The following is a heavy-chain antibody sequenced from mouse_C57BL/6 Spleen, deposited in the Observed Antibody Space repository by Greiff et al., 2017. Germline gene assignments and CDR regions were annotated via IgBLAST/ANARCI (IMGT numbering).Heavy chain of an antibody. CDR3: ARGGITTVVPYYAMDY. J-gene: IGHJ4*01. CDR2: IYPGSGST. V-gene: IGHV1-55*01. Sequence: QVKLQQPGAELVKPGASVKMSCKASGYTFTSYWITWVKQRPGQGLEWIGDIYPGSGSTNYNEKFKSKATLTVDTSSSTAYMQLSSLTSEDSAVYYCARGGITTVVPYYAMDYWGQGTSVTVSS. CDR1: GYTFTSYW. D-gene: IGHD1-1*01.